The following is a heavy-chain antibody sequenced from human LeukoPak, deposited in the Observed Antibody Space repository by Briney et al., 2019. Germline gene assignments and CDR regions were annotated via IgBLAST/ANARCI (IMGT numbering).Heavy chain of an antibody. D-gene: IGHD2-2*01. Sequence: GGSLRLSCAASGFTFSSYAMSWVRQAPGKGLEWVAVISYDGSNKYYADSVKGRFTISRDNSKNTLYLQMNSLRAEDTAVYYCARDHCSSTSCLTSFDYWGQGTLVTVSS. CDR3: ARDHCSSTSCLTSFDY. CDR1: GFTFSSYA. CDR2: ISYDGSNK. V-gene: IGHV3-30-3*01. J-gene: IGHJ4*02.